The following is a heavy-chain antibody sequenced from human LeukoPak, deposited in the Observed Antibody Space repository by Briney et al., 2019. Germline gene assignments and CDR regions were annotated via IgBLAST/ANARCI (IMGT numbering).Heavy chain of an antibody. CDR2: ISSRSTYI. CDR3: ARDRGGAGEYQLLYRRHSDY. D-gene: IGHD2-2*02. Sequence: GGSLRLSCAASGFTFSSFGMNWVRQAPGKGLEWVASISSRSTYIFYTDSVKGRFTISRDNAKNSLYLQMKSLRVEDTAIYCCARDRGGAGEYQLLYRRHSDYWGQGTLVTVSS. CDR1: GFTFSSFG. J-gene: IGHJ4*02. V-gene: IGHV3-21*01.